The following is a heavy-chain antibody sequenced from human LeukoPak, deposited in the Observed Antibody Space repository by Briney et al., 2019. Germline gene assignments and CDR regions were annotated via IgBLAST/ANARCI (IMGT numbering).Heavy chain of an antibody. D-gene: IGHD5-12*01. V-gene: IGHV3-11*06. CDR2: ISSSSSYT. CDR3: ARAPVATMADY. J-gene: IGHJ4*02. CDR1: GFTFSDYY. Sequence: PGGSLRLSRAASGFTFSDYYMSWIRQAPGKGLEWVSYISSSSSYTNYADSVKGRFTISRDNAKNSLYLQMNSLRAEDTAVYYCARAPVATMADYWGQGTLVTASS.